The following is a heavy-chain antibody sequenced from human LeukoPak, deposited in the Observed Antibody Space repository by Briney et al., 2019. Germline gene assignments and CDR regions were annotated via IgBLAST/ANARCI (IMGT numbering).Heavy chain of an antibody. D-gene: IGHD6-13*01. CDR3: ARVGGGQRLVASPLYYFDY. J-gene: IGHJ4*02. CDR1: CGSISSHY. Sequence: PSETLSLTCTVSCGSISSHYWSWVRQPPGKGLEWIGYIYYSGSTKYNPSLKSRVTISVDTSKNQFSLKLSSVTAADTAVYYCARVGGGQRLVASPLYYFDYWGQGTLVTVSS. V-gene: IGHV4-59*11. CDR2: IYYSGST.